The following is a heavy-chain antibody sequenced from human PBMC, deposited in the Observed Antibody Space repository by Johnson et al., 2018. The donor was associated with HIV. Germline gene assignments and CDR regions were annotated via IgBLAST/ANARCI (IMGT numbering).Heavy chain of an antibody. V-gene: IGHV3-9*01. CDR3: AKDIGYSSGLGNTAFDM. Sequence: VQLVESGGGLVQPGGSLRLSCSASGFTFSSYDMHWVRQATGKGLEWVSGINWNSGSIDYADSVKCRFAISRDNAKSSLFLQLSGLRAGDTALYYCAKDIGYSSGLGNTAFDMWGLGTMVTVSS. J-gene: IGHJ3*02. CDR2: INWNSGSI. D-gene: IGHD6-19*01. CDR1: GFTFSSYD.